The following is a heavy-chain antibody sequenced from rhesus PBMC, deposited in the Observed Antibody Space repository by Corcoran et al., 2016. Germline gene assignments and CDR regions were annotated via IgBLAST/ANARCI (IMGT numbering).Heavy chain of an antibody. CDR2: IAGSSGST. D-gene: IGHD5-24*01. CDR1: GGAISSSNW. Sequence: QLQLQESGPGLVKPSETLSLTCAVSGGAISSSNWWSWIRQPTGKGMEWIERIAGSSGSTSYNPSLKSRVTISKDASKNQFSLKLTSVTAADTAVYYCARGSGWFDLWGPGTPITISS. V-gene: IGHV4-57*02. J-gene: IGHJ2*01. CDR3: ARGSGWFDL.